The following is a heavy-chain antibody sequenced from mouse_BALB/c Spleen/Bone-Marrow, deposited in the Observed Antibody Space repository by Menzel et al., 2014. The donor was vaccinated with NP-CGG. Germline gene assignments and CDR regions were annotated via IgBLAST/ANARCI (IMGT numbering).Heavy chain of an antibody. J-gene: IGHJ3*01. CDR3: AKNYYYGYVAY. Sequence: DVHLVESGGGLVQPGGSLKLSCAASGFDFSRYWMTWVRQAPGKGLEWIGEINPDSSTINYAPSLKDKFIISRDNAKKTLYLQMSKVRSEDTPLYYCAKNYYYGYVAYWGQGTLVTVSA. V-gene: IGHV4-1*02. CDR2: INPDSSTI. CDR1: GFDFSRYW. D-gene: IGHD1-2*01.